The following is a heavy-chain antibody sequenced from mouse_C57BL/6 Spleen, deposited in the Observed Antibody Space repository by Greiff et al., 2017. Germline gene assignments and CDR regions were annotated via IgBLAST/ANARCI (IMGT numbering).Heavy chain of an antibody. D-gene: IGHD2-1*01. CDR2: IDPSDSYT. CDR1: GYTFTSYW. Sequence: QVQLQQPGAELVMPGASVKLSCKASGYTFTSYWMHWVKQRPGQGLEWIGEIDPSDSYTNYNQKFKGKSTLTVDKSSSTAYMQLSSLTSEDSAVYYCASLYSGKGYAMDYWGQGTSVTASP. J-gene: IGHJ4*01. CDR3: ASLYSGKGYAMDY. V-gene: IGHV1-69*01.